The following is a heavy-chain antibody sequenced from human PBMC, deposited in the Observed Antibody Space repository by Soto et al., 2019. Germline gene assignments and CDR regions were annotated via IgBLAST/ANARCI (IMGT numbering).Heavy chain of an antibody. V-gene: IGHV3-30-3*01. CDR1: GFTFSSYA. J-gene: IGHJ6*02. CDR2: ISYDGSNK. D-gene: IGHD6-13*01. Sequence: GGSLRLSCAASGFTFSSYAMHWVRQAPGKGLEWVAVISYDGSNKYYADSVKGRFTISRDNSKNTLYLQMNSLRAEDTAVYYCARDRIAAAGQYYYYGMDVWGQGTTVTVPS. CDR3: ARDRIAAAGQYYYYGMDV.